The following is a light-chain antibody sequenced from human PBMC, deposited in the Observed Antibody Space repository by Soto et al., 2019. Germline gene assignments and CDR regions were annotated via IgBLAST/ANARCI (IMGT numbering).Light chain of an antibody. CDR1: QSVSSY. Sequence: EIVFTQSPTTLSLCPLEISTPALLVSQSVSSYLAWYQQKPGQAPRLLIYDASNRATGIPARFSGSGSGTDFTLTISRLEPEHFAVYYCQQYDDWLRLTFGGGTKVDI. J-gene: IGKJ4*01. CDR2: DAS. V-gene: IGKV3-11*01. CDR3: QQYDDWLRLT.